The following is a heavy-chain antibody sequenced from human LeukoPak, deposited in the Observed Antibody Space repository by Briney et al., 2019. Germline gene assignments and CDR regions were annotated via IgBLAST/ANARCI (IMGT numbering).Heavy chain of an antibody. Sequence: GGSLRLSCAASGFTFSSYAMHWVRQAPGKGLEYVSAISSNGGSTYYANSVKGRFTISRDNSKNTLYLQMGSLRAEDMAVYYCARGEEGSSWYHERTSYYMDVWGKGTTVTISS. J-gene: IGHJ6*03. CDR3: ARGEEGSSWYHERTSYYMDV. CDR1: GFTFSSYA. CDR2: ISSNGGST. V-gene: IGHV3-64*01. D-gene: IGHD6-13*01.